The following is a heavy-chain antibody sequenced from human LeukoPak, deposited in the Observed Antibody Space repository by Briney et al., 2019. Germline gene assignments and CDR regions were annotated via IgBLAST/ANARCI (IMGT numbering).Heavy chain of an antibody. CDR1: GFTFSSYW. J-gene: IGHJ5*02. Sequence: PGGSLRLSCAASGFTFSSYWMSWVRQAPGKGPEWVANIKKDGSEKQYVDSVRGRSTISRDNAENALYLQMNSLTVEDTAVYYCARYCCGPGTAFDPWGQGALVIVSS. CDR3: ARYCCGPGTAFDP. CDR2: IKKDGSEK. V-gene: IGHV3-7*04. D-gene: IGHD3-10*01.